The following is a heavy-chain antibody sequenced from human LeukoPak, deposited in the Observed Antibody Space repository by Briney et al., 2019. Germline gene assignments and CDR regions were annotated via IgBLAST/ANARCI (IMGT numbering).Heavy chain of an antibody. CDR3: ARGYYYDSSGYSPISYFDY. CDR1: GGSISSYY. J-gene: IGHJ4*02. V-gene: IGHV4-59*01. D-gene: IGHD3-22*01. CDR2: IYYSGST. Sequence: SETLSLTCTVSGGSISSYYWSWIRQPPGKGLEWIGYIYYSGSTNYNPSLKSRVTISVDTSKNQFSLKLSSVTAADTAVYYCARGYYYDSSGYSPISYFDYWGQGTLVTVSS.